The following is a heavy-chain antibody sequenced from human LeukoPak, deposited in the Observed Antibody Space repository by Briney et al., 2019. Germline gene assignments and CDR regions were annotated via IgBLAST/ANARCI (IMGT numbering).Heavy chain of an antibody. V-gene: IGHV3-74*01. Sequence: GGSLRLSCAASGFTFSNYWMHWVRQAPGKGLVWVSRINTDGSRITYADSVKGRFTISRDNAMNTVYLQMNSLRAEDTAVYYCARGRYDSSGYYYLGHFDYWGQGTLVTVSS. CDR2: INTDGSRI. CDR3: ARGRYDSSGYYYLGHFDY. J-gene: IGHJ4*02. D-gene: IGHD3-22*01. CDR1: GFTFSNYW.